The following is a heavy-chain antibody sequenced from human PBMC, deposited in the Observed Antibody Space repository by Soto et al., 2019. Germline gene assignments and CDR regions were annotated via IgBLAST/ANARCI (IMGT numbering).Heavy chain of an antibody. J-gene: IGHJ5*02. CDR2: IYYSGST. CDR3: AKSLGYCSGGSCPTDP. Sequence: SETLSLTCSVSGGSISSSSYYWGWIRQPPGKGLEWIASIYYSGSTYYNPSLKSRVTISVDTSKNQFSLKLSSVTAADTAVYYPAKSLGYCSGGSCPTDPWGQGTLVTVSS. V-gene: IGHV4-39*01. D-gene: IGHD2-15*01. CDR1: GGSISSSSYY.